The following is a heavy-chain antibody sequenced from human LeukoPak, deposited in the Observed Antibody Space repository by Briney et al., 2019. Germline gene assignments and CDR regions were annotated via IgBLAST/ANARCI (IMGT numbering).Heavy chain of an antibody. V-gene: IGHV1-2*02. D-gene: IGHD3-22*01. Sequence: GASVKVSCKASGYTFTGYYMHWVRQAPGQGLEWMGWINPNSGGTNYAQKFQGRVTMTRDTSISTAYMELSRLRSDDTAVYYCARDSYYDSSGYYSPPFDYWGQGTLVTVSS. CDR1: GYTFTGYY. CDR2: INPNSGGT. J-gene: IGHJ4*02. CDR3: ARDSYYDSSGYYSPPFDY.